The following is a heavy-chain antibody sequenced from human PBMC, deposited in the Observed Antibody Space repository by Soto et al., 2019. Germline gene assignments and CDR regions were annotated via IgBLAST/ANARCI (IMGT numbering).Heavy chain of an antibody. CDR2: IYYSGST. V-gene: IGHV4-30-4*01. CDR1: GGSISSGNYY. Sequence: PSETLSLTCTVSGGSISSGNYYWSWIRQPPGKGLEWIGYIYYSGSTYYNPSLKSRVTISVDTSKNQISLKLSSVTAADTAVYYCARARPYDILTEYNGMDVWGQGTLVTVSS. CDR3: ARARPYDILTEYNGMDV. D-gene: IGHD3-9*01. J-gene: IGHJ6*02.